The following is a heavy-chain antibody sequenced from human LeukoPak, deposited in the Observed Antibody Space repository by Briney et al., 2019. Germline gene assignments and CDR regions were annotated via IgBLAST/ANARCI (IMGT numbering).Heavy chain of an antibody. D-gene: IGHD6-19*01. CDR2: IYYTGTT. CDR1: GGSISSSSYY. Sequence: PSETLSLTCTVSGGSISSSSYYWGWIRQPPEKGLEWLGSIYYTGTTYYKPSLKSRVTISVDTSKNQFSLKLSSVTAADTAVYYCAGGRSSVLGYWGQGTLVTVSS. CDR3: AGGRSSVLGY. V-gene: IGHV4-39*01. J-gene: IGHJ4*02.